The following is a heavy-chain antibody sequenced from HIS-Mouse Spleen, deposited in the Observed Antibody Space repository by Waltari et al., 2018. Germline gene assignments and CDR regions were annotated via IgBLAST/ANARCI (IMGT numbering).Heavy chain of an antibody. D-gene: IGHD6-13*01. CDR3: AREIPYSSSWYDWYFDL. V-gene: IGHV4-39*07. J-gene: IGHJ2*01. Sequence: QLQLQESGSGLVKPSETLSLTCTVSGGSISISSYYWAWIRQPPGKGLEWIGSFYYSGSTYYNPSLKSRVTISVDTSKNQFSLKLSSVTAADTAVYYCAREIPYSSSWYDWYFDLWGRGTLVTVSS. CDR1: GGSISISSYY. CDR2: FYYSGST.